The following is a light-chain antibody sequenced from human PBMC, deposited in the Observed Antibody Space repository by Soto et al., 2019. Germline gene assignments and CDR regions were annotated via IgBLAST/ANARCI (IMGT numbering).Light chain of an antibody. CDR1: QSVSSKY. CDR2: GAS. CDR3: KQYGSAPPWT. V-gene: IGKV3-20*01. J-gene: IGKJ1*01. Sequence: EIVLTQSPGTLSLSPGERASLSCRASQSVSSKYLAWYQQKPGQAPRLLIYGASSRATGIPDRFSGSGSGREFTLTINGLEPEDFAVYFCKQYGSAPPWTFGQGTKVVFK.